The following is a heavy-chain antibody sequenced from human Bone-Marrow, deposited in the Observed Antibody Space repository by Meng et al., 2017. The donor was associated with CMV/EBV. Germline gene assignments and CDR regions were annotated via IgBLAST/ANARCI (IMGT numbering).Heavy chain of an antibody. Sequence: GESLKISCAASGFTFSNAWMSWVRQAPGKGLEWVGFIRSKAYGGTTEYAASVKGRFTISRDDSKSIAYLQMNSLKTEDTAVYYCTRDYTGTGKYYFDYWGQGTLVTVSS. D-gene: IGHD1-1*01. CDR1: GFTFSNAW. CDR3: TRDYTGTGKYYFDY. J-gene: IGHJ4*02. V-gene: IGHV3-49*04. CDR2: IRSKAYGGTT.